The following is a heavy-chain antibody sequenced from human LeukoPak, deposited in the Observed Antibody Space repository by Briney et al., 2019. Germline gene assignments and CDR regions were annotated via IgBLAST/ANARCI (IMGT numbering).Heavy chain of an antibody. D-gene: IGHD6-25*01. CDR1: GFAFQSAW. J-gene: IGHJ6*02. V-gene: IGHV3-7*03. CDR2: INEDGSAK. Sequence: GGSLRLSCAASGFAFQSAWMTWVRQSPGRGLELVANINEDGSAKNYLDSVKGRFTISRDNAKNSVYLQMNSLTAEDTAVYYCAGERGRPYGMDVWGQGTTVTVSS. CDR3: AGERGRPYGMDV.